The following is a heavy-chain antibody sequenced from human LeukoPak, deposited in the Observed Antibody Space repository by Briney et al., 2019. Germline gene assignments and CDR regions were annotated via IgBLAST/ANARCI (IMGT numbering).Heavy chain of an antibody. CDR1: GFTLSRYW. CDR2: IKQDGSEK. CDR3: ARWDSLGSGVDC. D-gene: IGHD3-10*01. Sequence: PGGSLRLSCAASGFTLSRYWMSWVRQAPGKGLEWVANIKQDGSEKYYVDSVKGRFTISRDNAKNSLYLQMNSLRAEDTAVYYCARWDSLGSGVDCWGQGTLVTVSS. V-gene: IGHV3-7*01. J-gene: IGHJ4*02.